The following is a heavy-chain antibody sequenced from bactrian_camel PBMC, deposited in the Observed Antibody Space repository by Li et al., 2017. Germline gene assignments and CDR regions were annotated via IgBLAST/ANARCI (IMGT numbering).Heavy chain of an antibody. D-gene: IGHD4*01. CDR1: GDIINSNL. V-gene: IGHV3S53*01. J-gene: IGHJ6*01. CDR2: IDKDETT. Sequence: HVQLVESGGGSVQAGGSLRLSCATSGDIINSNLLAWFRQVPGKEREGVASIDKDETTTYADSVKGRFTITKEIAKKTLYLEMNSMKPEDTGTYYCAADHVVTMRWPRAYPFGHWGRGTQVTVS. CDR3: AADHVVTMRWPRAYPFGH.